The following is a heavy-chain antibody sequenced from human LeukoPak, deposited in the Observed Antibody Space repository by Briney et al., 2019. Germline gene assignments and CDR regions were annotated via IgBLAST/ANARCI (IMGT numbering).Heavy chain of an antibody. Sequence: PGGSLRLSCAASGFTVSSNYMSWVRQAPGKGLEWVSVIYSGGSTYYADSVKGRFAISRDNSKNTLYLQMNSLRAEDTAVYYCARDRKSSGYYYYYYYGMDVWGQGTTVTVSS. CDR2: IYSGGST. V-gene: IGHV3-53*01. J-gene: IGHJ6*02. CDR1: GFTVSSNY. D-gene: IGHD3-3*01. CDR3: ARDRKSSGYYYYYYYGMDV.